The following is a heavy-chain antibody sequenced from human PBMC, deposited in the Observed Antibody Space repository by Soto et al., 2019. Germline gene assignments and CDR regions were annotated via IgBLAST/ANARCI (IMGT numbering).Heavy chain of an antibody. D-gene: IGHD7-27*01. CDR1: GDSISNLDYF. CDR2: IYKSATT. Sequence: SETLSLTCSVSGDSISNLDYFWAWIRQPPGQALEYIGYIYKSATTYYNPSFESRVAISVDTSKSQFSLNVTSVTAADTAVYFCARGRYCLTGRCFPDWFDSWGQGALVTVSS. CDR3: ARGRYCLTGRCFPDWFDS. J-gene: IGHJ5*01. V-gene: IGHV4-30-4*01.